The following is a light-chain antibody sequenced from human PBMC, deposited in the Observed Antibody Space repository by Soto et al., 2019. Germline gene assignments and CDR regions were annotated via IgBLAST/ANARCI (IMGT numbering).Light chain of an antibody. V-gene: IGKV3-15*01. CDR1: ESVSTN. J-gene: IGKJ1*01. CDR3: QQYIIWRT. CDR2: AAS. Sequence: EIEMTQSPATLSLAPGERVTLSCRASESVSTNLAWYQQKAGQAPRLLIYAASTRATGIPARFSGSGSGTEFTLTISSLQSEDFAVYYCQQYIIWRTFGQGTKVEIK.